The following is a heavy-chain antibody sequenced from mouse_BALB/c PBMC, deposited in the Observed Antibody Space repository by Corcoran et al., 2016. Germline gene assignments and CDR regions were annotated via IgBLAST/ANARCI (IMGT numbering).Heavy chain of an antibody. CDR3: ARMRTGTWYFDV. D-gene: IGHD4-1*01. CDR1: GYTLSSYW. CDR2: ILPGSGST. Sequence: QVQLQQSGAELMKPGTSVKISCKATGYTLSSYWIEWVKQRPGHGLEWIGEILPGSGSTNYNEKLKGKATFTADTSSNTAYMQLSSLTSEDSAVYYCARMRTGTWYFDVWGAGTTVTVSS. J-gene: IGHJ1*01. V-gene: IGHV1-9*01.